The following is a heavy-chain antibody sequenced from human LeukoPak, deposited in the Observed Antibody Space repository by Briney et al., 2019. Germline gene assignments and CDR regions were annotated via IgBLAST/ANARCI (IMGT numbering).Heavy chain of an antibody. J-gene: IGHJ4*02. CDR1: EYTFTDYY. CDR2: INPDSGGT. CDR3: ARDVAAAGSLDY. Sequence: ASVKVSCKASEYTFTDYYIHWVRQAPGQGLEWMAWINPDSGGTNYEQKFQGRVTVTRDSSISTAYMELRSLRSDDTAIYYCARDVAAAGSLDYWGQGTLVTVSS. D-gene: IGHD6-13*01. V-gene: IGHV1-2*02.